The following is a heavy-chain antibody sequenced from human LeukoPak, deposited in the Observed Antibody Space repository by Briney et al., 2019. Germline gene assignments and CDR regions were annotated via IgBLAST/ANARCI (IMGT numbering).Heavy chain of an antibody. CDR2: ITKSGDQT. Sequence: GGSLRLSCVPSGITFSNSALSWVRQAPGKGLEWVSTITKSGDQTHYADSVRGLFTISRDIFKDTLYLQMNSLRAEDTAVYHCVKSAGKDGCRDVFDIWGQGTVVTVSS. CDR3: VKSAGKDGCRDVFDI. CDR1: GITFSNSA. J-gene: IGHJ3*02. V-gene: IGHV3-23*01. D-gene: IGHD5-24*01.